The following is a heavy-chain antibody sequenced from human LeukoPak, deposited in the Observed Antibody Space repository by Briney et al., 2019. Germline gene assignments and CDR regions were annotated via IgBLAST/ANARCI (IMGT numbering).Heavy chain of an antibody. V-gene: IGHV1-18*01. CDR2: IGAYNGNT. Sequence: ASVKVSCKASGYTFTNYGFSWVRQAPGQGLEWMGWIGAYNGNTNYALKLQGRVTMTTDTSTSTAYMELRSLRSDDTAVYYCARNSGSYYCLDLWGQGTLVTVSS. J-gene: IGHJ5*02. CDR1: GYTFTNYG. D-gene: IGHD1-26*01. CDR3: ARNSGSYYCLDL.